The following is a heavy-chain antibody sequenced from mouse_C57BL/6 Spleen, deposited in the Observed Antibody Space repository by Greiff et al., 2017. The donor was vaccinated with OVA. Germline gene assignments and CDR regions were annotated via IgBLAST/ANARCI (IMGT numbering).Heavy chain of an antibody. CDR1: GYAFTNYL. CDR3: ARARGATVVATNAMDY. V-gene: IGHV1-54*01. Sequence: QVQLKESGAELVRPGTSVKVSCKASGYAFTNYLIEWVKQRAGQGLEWIGVINPGSGGTNYNEKVKGKATLTADKSSSTAYMQLSSLTSEDSAVYFCARARGATVVATNAMDYWGQGTSVTVSS. J-gene: IGHJ4*01. D-gene: IGHD1-1*01. CDR2: INPGSGGT.